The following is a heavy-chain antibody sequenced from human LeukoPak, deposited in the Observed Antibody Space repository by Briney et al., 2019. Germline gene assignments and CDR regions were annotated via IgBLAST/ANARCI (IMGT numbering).Heavy chain of an antibody. D-gene: IGHD3-10*01. CDR2: ISSNGDST. CDR3: ARAGNYYGRHTNWFDP. V-gene: IGHV3-74*01. Sequence: GGSLRLSCAASGFTFSSYWMHWVRQAPGKGLVWVSRISSNGDSTNYADSVKGRFTISRDNAKNSLYLQMNSLRAEDTAVYYCARAGNYYGRHTNWFDPWGQGTLVTVSS. J-gene: IGHJ5*02. CDR1: GFTFSSYW.